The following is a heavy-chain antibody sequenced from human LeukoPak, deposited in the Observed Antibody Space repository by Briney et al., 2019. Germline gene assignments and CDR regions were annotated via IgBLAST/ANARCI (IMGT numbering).Heavy chain of an antibody. V-gene: IGHV3-30*18. J-gene: IGHJ4*02. D-gene: IGHD4-17*01. CDR3: AKNPPTVSG. Sequence: GRSLRLSCAASGITLRSYGMHWVRQAPGKGLEWVAVISYDGSDKYYADSVKGRFTISRDNSKNTPYLQMNSLRVEDTAVYYCAKNPPTVSGWGQGTLVTVSS. CDR1: GITLRSYG. CDR2: ISYDGSDK.